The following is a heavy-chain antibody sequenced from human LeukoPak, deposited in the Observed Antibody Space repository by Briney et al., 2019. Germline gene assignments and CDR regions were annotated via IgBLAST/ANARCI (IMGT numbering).Heavy chain of an antibody. J-gene: IGHJ4*02. CDR1: GFTFSSYS. Sequence: GGSLRLSCAASGFTFSSYSMNWVRQAPGKGLEWVSSISSSSSYIYYADSVKGRFTISRDNAKSSLYLQMNSLRAEDTAVYYCARDLGTTVTTYLDYWGQGTLVTVSS. V-gene: IGHV3-21*01. CDR3: ARDLGTTVTTYLDY. CDR2: ISSSSSYI. D-gene: IGHD4-17*01.